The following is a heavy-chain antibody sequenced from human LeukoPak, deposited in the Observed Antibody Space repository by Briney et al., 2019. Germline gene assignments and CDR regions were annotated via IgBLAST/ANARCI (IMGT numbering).Heavy chain of an antibody. CDR2: ISSSGSTI. V-gene: IGHV3-48*03. Sequence: PGGSLRLSCAASGFTFSSYEMNWVRQAPGKGLEWVSYISSSGSTIYYADSVKGRFTISRDNAENSLYLQMNSLRAEDTAVYYCARDLNWNPLDYWGQGTLVTVSS. D-gene: IGHD1-1*01. J-gene: IGHJ4*02. CDR1: GFTFSSYE. CDR3: ARDLNWNPLDY.